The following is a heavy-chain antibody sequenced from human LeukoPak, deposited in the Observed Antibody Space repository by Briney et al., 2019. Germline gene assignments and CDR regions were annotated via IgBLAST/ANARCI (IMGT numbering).Heavy chain of an antibody. Sequence: GGSLRLSCAASGFTFSGYAMSWVRQAPGKGLEWDALIGSSGGETNYADSVKGRFTISRVSSKNTLFLQMDSLRADDTAIYFCAKDGGSFYDLRGYDYWGQGALVTVSS. V-gene: IGHV3-23*01. CDR3: AKDGGSFYDLRGYDY. J-gene: IGHJ4*02. CDR2: IGSSGGET. CDR1: GFTFSGYA. D-gene: IGHD2/OR15-2a*01.